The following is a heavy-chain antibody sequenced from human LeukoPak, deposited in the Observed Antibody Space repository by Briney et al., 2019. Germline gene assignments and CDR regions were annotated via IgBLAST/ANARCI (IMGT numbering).Heavy chain of an antibody. CDR3: ARESGSYFSGPDY. J-gene: IGHJ4*02. CDR1: GFTFSSYW. V-gene: IGHV3-7*01. CDR2: IKQDGSEK. D-gene: IGHD1-26*01. Sequence: GGSLRLSCAASGFTFSSYWMSWVRQAPGKGLEWVANIKQDGSEKYYVDSVKGRFTISRDNAKNSLYLQMNSLRAEDTAVYYCARESGSYFSGPDYWGQGTLVTVSS.